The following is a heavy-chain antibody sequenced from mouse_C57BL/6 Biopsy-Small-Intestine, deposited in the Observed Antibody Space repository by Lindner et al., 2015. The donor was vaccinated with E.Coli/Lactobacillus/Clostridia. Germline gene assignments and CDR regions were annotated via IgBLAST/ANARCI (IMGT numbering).Heavy chain of an antibody. J-gene: IGHJ3*01. CDR1: GYLFTDHN. CDR2: INPKYGTT. V-gene: IGHV1-39*01. Sequence: VQLQESGPELVKPGASVKISCKASGYLFTDHNMNWVKQTNGKSLEWIGVINPKYGTTSYNHKFMGKATLTVDQSSGTAYMQLKSLTSEDSAVYYCAREGPWPFAYWGQGTLVTVSA. CDR3: AREGPWPFAY.